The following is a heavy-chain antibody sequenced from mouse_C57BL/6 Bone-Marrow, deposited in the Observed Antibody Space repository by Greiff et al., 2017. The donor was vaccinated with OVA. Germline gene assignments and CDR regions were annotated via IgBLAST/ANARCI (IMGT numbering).Heavy chain of an antibody. J-gene: IGHJ4*01. CDR2: IDPSDSYT. Sequence: QVQLKQPGAELVMPGASVKLSCKASGYTFTSYWMHWVKQRPGQGLEWIGEIDPSDSYTNYNQKFKGKSTLTVDKSSSTAYMQLSSLTSEDSAVYYCARFHYDYDEGWAMDYWGQGTSVTVSS. V-gene: IGHV1-69*01. D-gene: IGHD2-4*01. CDR1: GYTFTSYW. CDR3: ARFHYDYDEGWAMDY.